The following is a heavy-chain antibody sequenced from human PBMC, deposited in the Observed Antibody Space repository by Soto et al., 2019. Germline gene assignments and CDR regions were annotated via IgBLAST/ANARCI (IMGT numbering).Heavy chain of an antibody. Sequence: QVQVVQSGVEVRRPGSSVKVSCKASGDTFKNCVISWVRQAPGQGFEWMGGIIPLFGTTDFAQRFQGRLTITPDESTTTAYMELSRLRSEDTATYYCAAELGFGKLSVVWGQGTTVIVSS. D-gene: IGHD3-10*01. CDR2: IIPLFGTT. CDR3: AAELGFGKLSVV. CDR1: GDTFKNCV. V-gene: IGHV1-69*01. J-gene: IGHJ6*02.